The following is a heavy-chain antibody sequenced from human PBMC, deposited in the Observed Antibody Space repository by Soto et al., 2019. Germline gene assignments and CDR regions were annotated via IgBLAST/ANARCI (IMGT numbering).Heavy chain of an antibody. Sequence: PGGSLRLSCAASGFTFSSYAMHWVRQAPGKGLEWVSRINDDGSSTKYADSVKGRFTIARDNAKNTVFLQMSSPRAEDKAVYYCAREVIAATGTIRRSDPRGQANLVTVSS. CDR3: AREVIAATGTIRRSDP. CDR1: GFTFSSYA. V-gene: IGHV3-74*03. D-gene: IGHD6-25*01. CDR2: INDDGSST. J-gene: IGHJ5*02.